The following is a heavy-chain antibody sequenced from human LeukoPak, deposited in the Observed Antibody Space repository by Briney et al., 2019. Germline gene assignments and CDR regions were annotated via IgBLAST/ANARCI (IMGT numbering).Heavy chain of an antibody. CDR1: GGSISSSSYY. D-gene: IGHD2-21*02. Sequence: SETLSLTCTVSGGSISSSSYYWGWIRQPPGKGLEWIGSIYYSGSTYYNPSLKSRVTISVDTSKNQFSLKLSSVTAADTAVYYCAGAYCGGDCYSGRAFDIWGLGTMVTVSS. J-gene: IGHJ3*02. CDR2: IYYSGST. V-gene: IGHV4-39*07. CDR3: AGAYCGGDCYSGRAFDI.